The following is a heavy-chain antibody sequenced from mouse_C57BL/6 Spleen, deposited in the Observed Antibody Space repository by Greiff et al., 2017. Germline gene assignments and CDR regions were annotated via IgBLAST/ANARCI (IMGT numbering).Heavy chain of an antibody. J-gene: IGHJ2*01. CDR2: IYPRSGNT. CDR1: GYTFTSSG. Sequence: QVQLQQSGAELARPGASVKLSCKASGYTFTSSGISWVKQRAGQGLEWIGEIYPRSGNTYYNEKFKGKATLTADKSSSTAYMELRSLTSEDSAVYFCARKERDGYGDYWGQGTTLTVSS. V-gene: IGHV1-81*01. CDR3: ARKERDGYGDY. D-gene: IGHD2-2*01.